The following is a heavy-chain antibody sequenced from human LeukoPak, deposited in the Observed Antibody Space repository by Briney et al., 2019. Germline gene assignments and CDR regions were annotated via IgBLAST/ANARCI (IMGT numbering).Heavy chain of an antibody. D-gene: IGHD3-3*01. CDR2: IIPIFGTA. CDR1: GGTFSSYA. J-gene: IGHJ4*02. Sequence: SVKVSCKASGGTFSSYAISWVRQAPGQGLEWMGGIIPIFGTANYAQKFQGRVTITADESTSTAYMELSSLRSEDTAVYYCASNTFPQYYDLWSGYPPGDYWGQGTLVTVSS. V-gene: IGHV1-69*13. CDR3: ASNTFPQYYDLWSGYPPGDY.